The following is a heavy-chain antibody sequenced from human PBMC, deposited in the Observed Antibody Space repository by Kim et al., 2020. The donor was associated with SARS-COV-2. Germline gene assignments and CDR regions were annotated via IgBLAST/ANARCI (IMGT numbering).Heavy chain of an antibody. J-gene: IGHJ2*01. Sequence: YPPSLKSRVTISVDTSKNQFSLKLSSVTAADTAVYYCARVRGSSLRYFDLWGRGTLVTVSS. D-gene: IGHD6-13*01. V-gene: IGHV4-34*01. CDR3: ARVRGSSLRYFDL.